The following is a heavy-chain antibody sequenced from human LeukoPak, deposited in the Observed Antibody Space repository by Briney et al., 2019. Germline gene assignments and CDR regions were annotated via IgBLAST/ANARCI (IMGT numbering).Heavy chain of an antibody. D-gene: IGHD6-19*01. Sequence: GGSLRLSCAASGFTFNDYAMHWVRQAPGKGLEWVSLISWDGGSIYYADSVKGRFTISRDNSKNSLYLQTNSLRAEDTAFYYCAKDGNSGWSLDYWGQGTLVTVSS. CDR1: GFTFNDYA. CDR2: ISWDGGSI. J-gene: IGHJ4*02. CDR3: AKDGNSGWSLDY. V-gene: IGHV3-43D*03.